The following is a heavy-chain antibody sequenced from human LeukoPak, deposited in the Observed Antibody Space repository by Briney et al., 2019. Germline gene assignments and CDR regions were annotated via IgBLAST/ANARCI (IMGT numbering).Heavy chain of an antibody. J-gene: IGHJ3*02. CDR1: GGSISSYY. V-gene: IGHV4-59*12. D-gene: IGHD6-13*01. Sequence: SETLSLTCTVSGGSISSYYWSWIRQPPGKGLEWIGYIYYSGSTNYNPSLRSRVTISVDTSKNQFSLQLNSVTPEDTAVYYCARAPAAAGRAFDIWGQGTMVTVSS. CDR3: ARAPAAAGRAFDI. CDR2: IYYSGST.